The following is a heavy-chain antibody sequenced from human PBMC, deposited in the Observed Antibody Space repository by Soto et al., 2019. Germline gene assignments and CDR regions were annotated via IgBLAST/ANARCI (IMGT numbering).Heavy chain of an antibody. Sequence: SQTLSLTCAISGDSVSSNSAAWNWIRQSPSRGLEWLGRTYYRSKWYNDYAVSVKSRITINPDTSKNQFSLQLNSVTPEDTAVYFCAREAPQSSGYYPYCFDYWGQGTLVTVSS. CDR2: TYYRSKWYN. D-gene: IGHD3-22*01. CDR1: GDSVSSNSAA. J-gene: IGHJ4*02. V-gene: IGHV6-1*01. CDR3: AREAPQSSGYYPYCFDY.